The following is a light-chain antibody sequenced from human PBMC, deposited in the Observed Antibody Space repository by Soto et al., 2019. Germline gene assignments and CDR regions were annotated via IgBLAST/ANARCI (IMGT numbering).Light chain of an antibody. CDR3: QQYGSSPFT. J-gene: IGKJ3*01. V-gene: IGKV3-20*01. CDR1: KSVSSSF. Sequence: EIVLTQSPGTLSLSPGERATLSCRASKSVSSSFVACNQQKPGQAPRLLIYRVSNRATGIPHKFGGSGSGTDFTLTINRLEPEDFAVYHCQQYGSSPFTFGRGTKVDI. CDR2: RVS.